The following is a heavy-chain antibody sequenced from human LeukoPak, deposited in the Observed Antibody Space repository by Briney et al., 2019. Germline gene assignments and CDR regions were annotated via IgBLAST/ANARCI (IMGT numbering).Heavy chain of an antibody. D-gene: IGHD6-19*01. CDR1: GYTFTTYA. CDR3: ARVPRDFTRGWYGDY. CDR2: INTNTGNP. Sequence: ASVKVSCKASGYTFTTYAMNWVRQAPGQGLEWMGWINTNTGNPTYAQGFTGRFVFSLDTSVSTAYLQISSLKAEDTAVYYCARVPRDFTRGWYGDYWGQGTLVTVSS. V-gene: IGHV7-4-1*02. J-gene: IGHJ4*02.